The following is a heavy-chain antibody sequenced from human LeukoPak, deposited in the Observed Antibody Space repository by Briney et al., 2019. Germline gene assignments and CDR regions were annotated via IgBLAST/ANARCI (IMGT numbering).Heavy chain of an antibody. V-gene: IGHV3-7*01. CDR3: ARIRLRGGNWFDP. D-gene: IGHD3-16*01. CDR2: IKQDGSEK. J-gene: IGHJ5*02. CDR1: GFTFSSYW. Sequence: GGSLRLSCAASGFTFSSYWMSWVRQAPGKGLEWVANIKQDGSEKYYVDSVKGRFTISRDNAKNSLYLQMNSLRTEDTAVYYCARIRLRGGNWFDPWGQGTLVTVSS.